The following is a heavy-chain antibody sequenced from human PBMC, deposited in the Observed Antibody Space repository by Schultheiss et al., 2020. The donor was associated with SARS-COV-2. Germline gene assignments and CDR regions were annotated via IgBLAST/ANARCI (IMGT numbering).Heavy chain of an antibody. CDR1: GYTFTSYA. J-gene: IGHJ5*02. CDR2: INTNTGNP. CDR3: ARGMYYYDSSGYSHWNWFDP. Sequence: GESLKISCKASGYTFTSYAMNWVRQAPGQGLEWMGWINTNTGNPTYAQGFTGRFVFSLDTSVSTAYLQISSLKAEDTAVYYCARGMYYYDSSGYSHWNWFDPWGQGTLVTVSS. D-gene: IGHD3-22*01. V-gene: IGHV7-4-1*02.